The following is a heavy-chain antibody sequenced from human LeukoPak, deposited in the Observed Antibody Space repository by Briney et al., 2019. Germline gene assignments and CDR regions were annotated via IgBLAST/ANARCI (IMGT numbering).Heavy chain of an antibody. D-gene: IGHD6-19*01. J-gene: IGHJ4*02. Sequence: SQTLSLTCAISGDSVSSNSAAWNWIRQSPSRGLEWLGRTYYRSKWYNDYAVSVKSRITINPDTSKNQFSLQLNFVTPEDTAVYYCARESYDSSGWYHGDYYFDYWGQGTLVTVSS. V-gene: IGHV6-1*01. CDR3: ARESYDSSGWYHGDYYFDY. CDR2: TYYRSKWYN. CDR1: GDSVSSNSAA.